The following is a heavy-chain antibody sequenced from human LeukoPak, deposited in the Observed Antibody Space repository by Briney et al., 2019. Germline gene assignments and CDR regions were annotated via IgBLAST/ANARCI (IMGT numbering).Heavy chain of an antibody. Sequence: QTGGSLRLSCAASGFTFSSYAMSWVRQAPEKGLEWVSTISGSGGSTYYADSVKGRFTISRDNSKNTLYLQMNTLRAEDTAVYYCAKADSNGYYSFFDYWGQGTLVTVSS. D-gene: IGHD3-22*01. CDR1: GFTFSSYA. V-gene: IGHV3-23*01. J-gene: IGHJ4*02. CDR3: AKADSNGYYSFFDY. CDR2: ISGSGGST.